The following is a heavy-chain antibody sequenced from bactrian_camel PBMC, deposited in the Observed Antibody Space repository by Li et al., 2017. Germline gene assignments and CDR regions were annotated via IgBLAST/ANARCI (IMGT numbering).Heavy chain of an antibody. V-gene: IGHV3S26*01. CDR2: IDSDGTP. J-gene: IGHJ6*01. D-gene: IGHD3*01. CDR3: ATSSRCGYYCALERFRDRS. CDR1: GYTDGYCC. Sequence: QVQLVESGGGSVQSGGSLRLSCAASGYTDGYCCMAWFRPAPGKGREGVATIDSDGTPTYADSVKGRFTISQDNAKSTLYLQMNSLKPEDTAMYYCATSSRCGYYCALERFRDRSWGQGTQVTVS.